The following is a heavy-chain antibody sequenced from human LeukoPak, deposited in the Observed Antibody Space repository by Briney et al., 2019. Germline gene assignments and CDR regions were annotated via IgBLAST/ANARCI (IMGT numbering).Heavy chain of an antibody. CDR1: GFTVSSSY. J-gene: IGHJ4*02. CDR2: IYSGDTS. CDR3: ARLRGYFDY. D-gene: IGHD3-10*01. Sequence: PGGSLRLSCAASGFTVSSSYVTWVRQAPGKGLEWVSLIYSGDTSYYADSVKGRFTISRDNSKNMLYLQMNSLRAEDTAVYYCARLRGYFDYWGQGTLVTVSS. V-gene: IGHV3-66*04.